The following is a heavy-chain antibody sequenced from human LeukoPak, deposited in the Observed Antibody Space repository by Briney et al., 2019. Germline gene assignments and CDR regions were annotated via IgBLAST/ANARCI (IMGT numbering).Heavy chain of an antibody. CDR1: GGSISRSSYF. J-gene: IGHJ4*02. CDR3: AISSGWGFDY. V-gene: IGHV4-39*01. CDR2: INYSGTT. Sequence: SETLSLTCSVSGGSISRSSYFWAWVRQPPGKGLEWIGSINYSGTTYYNPSLKSRVTISVDTSKIQFSLKLSSVTAADTAVYYCAISSGWGFDYWGQGTLVTVSS. D-gene: IGHD6-19*01.